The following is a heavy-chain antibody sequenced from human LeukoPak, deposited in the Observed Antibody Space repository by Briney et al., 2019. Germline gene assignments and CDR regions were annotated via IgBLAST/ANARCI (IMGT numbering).Heavy chain of an antibody. J-gene: IGHJ4*02. CDR2: IIPIFGTA. D-gene: IGHD3-3*01. CDR1: GGTFSSYA. Sequence: SVKVSCKASGGTFSSYAISWVRQAPGQGLEWMGGIIPIFGTANYAQKFQGRVTITADESTSTAYMELSSLRSEDTAVYYCASSGPHYDFWSGYYSALDYWGQGTLVTVSS. CDR3: ASSGPHYDFWSGYYSALDY. V-gene: IGHV1-69*13.